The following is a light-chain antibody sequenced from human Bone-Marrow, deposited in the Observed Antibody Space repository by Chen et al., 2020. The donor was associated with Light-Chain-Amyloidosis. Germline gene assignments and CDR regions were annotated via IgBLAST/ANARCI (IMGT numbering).Light chain of an antibody. Sequence: SYVLTQPSSVSVAPGQTATIACGGNNIGSTSVHWYQQTPGQAPLLVVYDDIDRPSGIPERLSGSNSGNTATLTSGRVEAGDEADYYCQVWDRSSDRPVFGGGTKLTVL. CDR1: NIGSTS. V-gene: IGLV3-21*02. CDR2: DDI. CDR3: QVWDRSSDRPV. J-gene: IGLJ3*02.